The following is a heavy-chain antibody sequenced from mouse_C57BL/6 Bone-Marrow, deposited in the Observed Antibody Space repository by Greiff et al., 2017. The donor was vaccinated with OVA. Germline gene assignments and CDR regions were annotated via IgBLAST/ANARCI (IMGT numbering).Heavy chain of an antibody. D-gene: IGHD2-5*01. J-gene: IGHJ2*01. CDR1: GYTFTDYE. Sequence: QVHVKQSGAELVRPGASVKLSCKASGYTFTDYEMHCVKQTPVHGLEWIGAIDPETCGTAYNQKFKGKAKLTAVTSASTAYMELSSLTNEDSAVYYCTIYYSNGDYWGQGTTLTVSS. V-gene: IGHV1-23*01. CDR3: TIYYSNGDY. CDR2: IDPETCGT.